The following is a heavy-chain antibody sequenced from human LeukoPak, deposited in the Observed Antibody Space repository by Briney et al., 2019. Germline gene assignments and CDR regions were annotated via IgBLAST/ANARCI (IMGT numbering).Heavy chain of an antibody. V-gene: IGHV4-34*01. CDR2: INHSGST. J-gene: IGHJ4*02. Sequence: SETLSLTCAVYGGSFSGYYSSWIRQPPGKGLEWIGEINHSGSTNYNPSLKSRVTISVDTSKNQFSLKLSSVTAADTAVYYCGRFTKVVGFDYWGQGALVTVSS. D-gene: IGHD4-23*01. CDR1: GGSFSGYY. CDR3: GRFTKVVGFDY.